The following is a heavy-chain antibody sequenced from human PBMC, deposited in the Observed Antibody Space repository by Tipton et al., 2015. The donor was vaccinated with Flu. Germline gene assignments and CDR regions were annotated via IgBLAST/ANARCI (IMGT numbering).Heavy chain of an antibody. Sequence: QLVQSGGGLVKPGWSLRLTCAASGFTFNDYYISWIRQAPGKGLEWVSIIYSGGTTYYADSVKGRFTISRDNSKNTLFLQMDSLRAEDTAVYYCAREFYESARHYYYGMDVWGQGTTVTVSS. CDR3: AREFYESARHYYYGMDV. V-gene: IGHV3-53*01. J-gene: IGHJ6*02. D-gene: IGHD3-22*01. CDR2: IYSGGTT. CDR1: GFTFNDYY.